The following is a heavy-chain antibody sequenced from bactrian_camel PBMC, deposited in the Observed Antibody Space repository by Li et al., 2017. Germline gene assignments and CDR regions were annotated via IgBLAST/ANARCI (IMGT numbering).Heavy chain of an antibody. Sequence: VQLVESGGGSVQAGGSLRLSCVASGAAYSSYCMGWFRQAPGKEREGLAGIDRDDTTSYADSVKGRFTISRESGKNTVHLQMNNLMPEDSGVYYCAGDRSYGAWYMESQYKYWGRGTQVTVS. CDR2: IDRDDTT. J-gene: IGHJ4*01. D-gene: IGHD6*01. V-gene: IGHV3S53*01. CDR3: AGDRSYGAWYMESQYKY. CDR1: GAAYSSYC.